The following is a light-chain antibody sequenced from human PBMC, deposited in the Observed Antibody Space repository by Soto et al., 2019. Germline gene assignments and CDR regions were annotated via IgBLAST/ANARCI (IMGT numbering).Light chain of an antibody. CDR3: QQYNNWPPYT. V-gene: IGKV3-15*01. CDR2: GAS. J-gene: IGKJ2*01. CDR1: QSVSIN. Sequence: EIVMTQSPATLSVSPGERATLSCRASQSVSINLAWYQQKPGQAPRLLIYGASTRATGLPARFSGSGSGTEFTLTISSLQSEDFAVYYCQQYNNWPPYTFGQGTKLEIK.